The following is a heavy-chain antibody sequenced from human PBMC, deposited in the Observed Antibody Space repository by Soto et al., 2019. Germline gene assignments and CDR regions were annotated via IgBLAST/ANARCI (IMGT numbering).Heavy chain of an antibody. CDR2: ISSSGSTI. V-gene: IGHV3-11*01. CDR1: GFTFSDYY. J-gene: IGHJ4*02. Sequence: GGSLRLSCAASGFTFSDYYMSWIRQAPGKGLEWVSYISSSGSTIYHADSVKGRFTISRDNAKNSLYLQMNSLRAEDTAVYYCASSSYYDFWSGYYSGQDYWGQGTLVTVSS. D-gene: IGHD3-3*01. CDR3: ASSSYYDFWSGYYSGQDY.